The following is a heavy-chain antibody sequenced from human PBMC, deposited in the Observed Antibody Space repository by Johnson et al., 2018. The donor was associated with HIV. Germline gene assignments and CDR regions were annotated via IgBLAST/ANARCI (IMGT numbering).Heavy chain of an antibody. J-gene: IGHJ3*01. Sequence: QMLLVESGGGLVKPGGSLRLSCAAFGFTFSDYYMSWIRQAPGKGLEWVALIRYDGSNKYYADFVKGRFSISRDSSKNTVYLQMNSLRAEDTAVYYCARSRHGGIQPSDAFDVWGQGTMVTVSS. CDR1: GFTFSDYY. CDR2: IRYDGSNK. V-gene: IGHV3-30*02. CDR3: ARSRHGGIQPSDAFDV. D-gene: IGHD3-16*01.